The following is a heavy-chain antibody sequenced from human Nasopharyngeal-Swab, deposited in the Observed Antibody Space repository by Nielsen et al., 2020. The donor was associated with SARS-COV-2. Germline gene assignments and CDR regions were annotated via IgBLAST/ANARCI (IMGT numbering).Heavy chain of an antibody. J-gene: IGHJ6*03. V-gene: IGHV3-23*01. CDR1: GFTFESYG. D-gene: IGHD6-13*01. CDR3: AKDPSAAMDV. CDR2: ISGSGDNT. Sequence: GGSLRLSCEASGFTFESYGMTWVRQAPGKGLEWVSTISGSGDNTHYADSVRGRSTISRDNSQRTVFLQMTSLRAEDTALYYCAKDPSAAMDVWGKGTTVIVSS.